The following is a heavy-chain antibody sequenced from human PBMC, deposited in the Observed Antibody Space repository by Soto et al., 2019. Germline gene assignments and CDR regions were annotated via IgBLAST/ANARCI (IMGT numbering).Heavy chain of an antibody. CDR1: GGTFSSYA. D-gene: IGHD1-26*01. V-gene: IGHV1-69*01. CDR2: IIPIFGTA. J-gene: IGHJ6*02. Sequence: QVQLVQSGAEVKKPGSSVKVSCKASGGTFSSYAISWVRQAPGQGLEWMGGIIPIFGTANYAQKFQGRVTITADESTSTAYMELSSLRSEDTAVYYCARERSSGSYFNYYYYGMDVWGQGTRSPSP. CDR3: ARERSSGSYFNYYYYGMDV.